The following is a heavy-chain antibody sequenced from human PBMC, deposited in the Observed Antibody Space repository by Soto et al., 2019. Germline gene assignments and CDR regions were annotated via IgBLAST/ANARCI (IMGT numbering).Heavy chain of an antibody. CDR1: GDSVSSNSAA. D-gene: IGHD6-13*01. J-gene: IGHJ6*02. Sequence: PSQTLSLTCAISGDSVSSNSAAWNWIRQSPSRGLKWLGRTYYRSKWYNDYAVSVKSRITINPDTSKNQFSLQLNSVTPEDTAVYYCARDRIAAAGSTRGYYGMDVWGQGTTVTVSS. CDR2: TYYRSKWYN. V-gene: IGHV6-1*01. CDR3: ARDRIAAAGSTRGYYGMDV.